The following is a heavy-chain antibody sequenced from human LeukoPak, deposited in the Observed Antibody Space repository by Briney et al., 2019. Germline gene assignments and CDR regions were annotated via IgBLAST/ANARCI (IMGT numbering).Heavy chain of an antibody. J-gene: IGHJ6*03. D-gene: IGHD3-3*01. CDR2: MNPNSGNT. CDR3: ARGSPYDFWNGYLYYMDV. CDR1: GYSFTSHA. V-gene: IGHV1-8*01. Sequence: ASVKVSCKGSGYSFTSHAINWVRQATGQGLEWMGWMNPNSGNTGYAQKFQGRVTITRNTSISTAYMELSSLRSEDTAVYYCARGSPYDFWNGYLYYMDVWGKGTTVTVSS.